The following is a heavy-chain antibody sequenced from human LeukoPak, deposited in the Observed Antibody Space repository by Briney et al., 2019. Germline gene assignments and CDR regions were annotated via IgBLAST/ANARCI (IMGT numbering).Heavy chain of an antibody. D-gene: IGHD6-13*01. Sequence: SETLSLTCTVSGGSISSSSYYWGWIRQPPGKGLEWIGSIYYSGSTCYNPSLKSRVTISVDTSKNQFSLKLSSVTAADTAVYYCASGYSSSWLGYWGQGTLVTVSS. CDR2: IYYSGST. J-gene: IGHJ4*02. V-gene: IGHV4-39*07. CDR3: ASGYSSSWLGY. CDR1: GGSISSSSYY.